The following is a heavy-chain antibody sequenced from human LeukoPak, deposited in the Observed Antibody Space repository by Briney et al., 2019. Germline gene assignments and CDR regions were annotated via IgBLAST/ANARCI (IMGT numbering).Heavy chain of an antibody. CDR3: AGSSGYYDAFDI. D-gene: IGHD3-22*01. CDR2: INPIVGST. Sequence: ASVKVSCKASGYTFTTYYMHWVRQAPGQGLEWMGIINPIVGSTSYAQKFQGRVTMTRDTSTSTVYMELSSLRSEDTAMYYCAGSSGYYDAFDIWGQGTMVTVSS. CDR1: GYTFTTYY. V-gene: IGHV1-46*01. J-gene: IGHJ3*02.